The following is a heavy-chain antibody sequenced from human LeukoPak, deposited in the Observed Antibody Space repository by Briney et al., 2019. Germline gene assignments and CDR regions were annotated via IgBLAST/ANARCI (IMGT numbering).Heavy chain of an antibody. D-gene: IGHD3-10*01. CDR3: MVRGDKGFDY. CDR1: GFTFSSYS. Sequence: GGSLRLSCAASGFTFSSYSMNWVRQAPGKGLEWVSSISSSSSYIYYADSVEGRFTISRDNAKNSLYLQMNSLRAEDTAVYYCMVRGDKGFDYWGQGTLVTVSS. J-gene: IGHJ4*02. V-gene: IGHV3-21*01. CDR2: ISSSSSYI.